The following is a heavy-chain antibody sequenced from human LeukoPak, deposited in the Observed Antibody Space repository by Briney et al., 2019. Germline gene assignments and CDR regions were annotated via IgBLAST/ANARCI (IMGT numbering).Heavy chain of an antibody. Sequence: PGGSLRLSCAASGFTFDDYGMSWVRQAPGKGLEWVSGINWNGGSTGYADSVKGRFTISRDNAKNSLYLQMNSLRAEDTALYYCARIMYHPPYDFWSGYSPYYYYMDVWGKGTTVTVSS. CDR2: INWNGGST. CDR1: GFTFDDYG. J-gene: IGHJ6*03. V-gene: IGHV3-20*04. CDR3: ARIMYHPPYDFWSGYSPYYYYMDV. D-gene: IGHD3-3*01.